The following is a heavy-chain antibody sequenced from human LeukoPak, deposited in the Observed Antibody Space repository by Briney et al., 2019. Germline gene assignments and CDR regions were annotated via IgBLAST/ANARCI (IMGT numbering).Heavy chain of an antibody. CDR2: ISASGGTT. CDR3: ARGSPIAVAADIDY. Sequence: GGSLRLSCAASGFTFNNYALTWVRQAPGKGLEWVSAISASGGTTYYADSAKGRFTISRDNSKNTLYLQMNSLRAEDTAVYYCARGSPIAVAADIDYWGQGTLVTVSS. CDR1: GFTFNNYA. J-gene: IGHJ4*02. V-gene: IGHV3-23*01. D-gene: IGHD6-19*01.